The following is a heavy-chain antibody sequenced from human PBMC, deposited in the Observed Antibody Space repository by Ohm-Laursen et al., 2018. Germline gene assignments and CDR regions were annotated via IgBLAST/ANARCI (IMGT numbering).Heavy chain of an antibody. CDR1: GFTFSSDW. Sequence: SLRLSCAASGFTFSSDWMHWVRQAPGKGLEWVSVIYSGGSTDYADSVKGRFTISRDNSKNTMYVQMNSLRAEDTAVYYCAKDVINMVRGAMGYWGQGTLVTVSS. CDR3: AKDVINMVRGAMGY. CDR2: IYSGGST. J-gene: IGHJ4*02. V-gene: IGHV3-53*01. D-gene: IGHD3-10*01.